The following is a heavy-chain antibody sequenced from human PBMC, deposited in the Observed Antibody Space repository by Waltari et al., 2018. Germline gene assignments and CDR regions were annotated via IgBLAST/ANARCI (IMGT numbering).Heavy chain of an antibody. CDR2: MKPKGGNT. J-gene: IGHJ4*02. CDR3: ARVATLWVGDPPSLDF. CDR1: GYPLTSYD. V-gene: IGHV1-8*01. D-gene: IGHD3-10*01. Sequence: QVQLVQSGAEVKKPGASVKVSCRASGYPLTSYDINWVRQAPGQGLEWMGWMKPKGGNTGYAQKCQGRVTMTRDTSIDTAYMELSSLRSEDTAVYYCARVATLWVGDPPSLDFWGQGTLVTVSS.